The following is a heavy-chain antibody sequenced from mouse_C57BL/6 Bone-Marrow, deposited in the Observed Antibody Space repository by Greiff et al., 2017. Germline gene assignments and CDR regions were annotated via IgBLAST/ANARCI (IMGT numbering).Heavy chain of an antibody. J-gene: IGHJ4*01. Sequence: EVQGVESGGGLVKPGGSLKLSCAASGFTFSSYAMSWVRQTPEKRLEWVATISDGGSYTYYPDNVKGRFTISRDNAKNNLYLQMSHLKSEDTAMYYCARDRVTTVVATGYYAMDYWGQGTSVTVSS. CDR3: ARDRVTTVVATGYYAMDY. CDR2: ISDGGSYT. V-gene: IGHV5-4*01. D-gene: IGHD1-1*01. CDR1: GFTFSSYA.